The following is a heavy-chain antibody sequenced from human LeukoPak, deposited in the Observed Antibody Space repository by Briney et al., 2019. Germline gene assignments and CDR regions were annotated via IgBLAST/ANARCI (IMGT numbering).Heavy chain of an antibody. CDR3: AKGVCGGSCYFDY. V-gene: IGHV3-30*02. CDR1: GFTFSSYG. D-gene: IGHD2-15*01. Sequence: PGGSLRLSCAASGFTFSSYGMHWVRQAPGKGLEWVAFIRHDGSTKHYADSVKGRFTISRDSSKNTLYVQMNSLRVEDMAVYYCAKGVCGGSCYFDYWGQGTLVTVSS. J-gene: IGHJ4*02. CDR2: IRHDGSTK.